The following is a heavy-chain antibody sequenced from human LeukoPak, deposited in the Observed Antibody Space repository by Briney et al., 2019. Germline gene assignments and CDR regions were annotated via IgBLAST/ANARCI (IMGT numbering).Heavy chain of an antibody. Sequence: PGGSLRLSCAASGFTVWSNYISGVRLAPGKGLGWVSVIYSGGSTNYADSVKGRFTISRENSKKTLYLQMKGLGSEVTAVYYCARHHYSSSWYFAFDVWGQGTMVTVSS. CDR2: IYSGGST. CDR1: GFTVWSNY. V-gene: IGHV3-66*04. J-gene: IGHJ3*01. CDR3: ARHHYSSSWYFAFDV. D-gene: IGHD6-13*01.